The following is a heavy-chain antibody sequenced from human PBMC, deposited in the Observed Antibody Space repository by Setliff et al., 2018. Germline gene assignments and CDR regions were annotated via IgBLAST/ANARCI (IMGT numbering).Heavy chain of an antibody. Sequence: GGSLRLSCAASGFTLSDSAMHWVRQASGKGLEWVGRIRSRSSNYAPAYGASVEGRFTISRDDSKNSLYLQVNSLKTEDTAVYYCAKLRRDGHGLDYWGQGTLVTVSS. CDR1: GFTLSDSA. CDR3: AKLRRDGHGLDY. CDR2: IRSRSSNYAP. V-gene: IGHV3-73*01. D-gene: IGHD3-16*01. J-gene: IGHJ4*02.